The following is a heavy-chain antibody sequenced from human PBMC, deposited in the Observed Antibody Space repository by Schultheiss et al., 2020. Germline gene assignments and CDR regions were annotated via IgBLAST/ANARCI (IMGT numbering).Heavy chain of an antibody. J-gene: IGHJ4*02. CDR1: GYTFTGYY. CDR3: ARVYNNIVVVPAAMEFDY. V-gene: IGHV7-4-1*02. CDR2: INTNTGNP. D-gene: IGHD2-2*01. Sequence: ASVKVSCKASGYTFTGYYMHWVRQAPGQGLEWMGWINTNTGNPTYAQGFTGRFVFSLDTSVSTAYLQISSLKAEDTAVYYCARVYNNIVVVPAAMEFDYWGQGTLVTVSS.